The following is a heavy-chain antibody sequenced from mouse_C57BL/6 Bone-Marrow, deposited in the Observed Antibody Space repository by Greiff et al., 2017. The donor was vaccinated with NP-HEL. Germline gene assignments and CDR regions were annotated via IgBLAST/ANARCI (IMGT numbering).Heavy chain of an antibody. J-gene: IGHJ3*01. D-gene: IGHD1-1*02. CDR1: GYTFTSYW. CDR3: ARGMGGAWFAY. V-gene: IGHV1-69*01. CDR2: IDPSDSYT. Sequence: VQLQQPGAELVMPGASVKLSCKASGYTFTSYWMHWVKQRPGQGLEWIGEIDPSDSYTNYNQKFKGKSTLTVDKSSSTAYMQLSSLTSEDTAVYYCARGMGGAWFAYWGQGTLVTVSA.